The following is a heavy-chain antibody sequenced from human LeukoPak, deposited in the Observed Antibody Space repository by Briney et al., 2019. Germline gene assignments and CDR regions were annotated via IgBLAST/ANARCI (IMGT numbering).Heavy chain of an antibody. J-gene: IGHJ4*02. Sequence: PGGSLRLSCAASGFSVSIKYMAWVRQAPGKGLEWVSVIYSGGDTNYADSVKGRFTISRDDSKNTLYLQMNSLRAEDTAVYYCATIVVAPWYFDYWGQGTLVTVS. D-gene: IGHD3-22*01. CDR3: ATIVVAPWYFDY. V-gene: IGHV3-53*01. CDR2: IYSGGDT. CDR1: GFSVSIKY.